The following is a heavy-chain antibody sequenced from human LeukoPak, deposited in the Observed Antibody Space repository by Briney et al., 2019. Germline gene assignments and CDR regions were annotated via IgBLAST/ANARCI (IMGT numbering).Heavy chain of an antibody. CDR3: AMTTLLLWFGGGAFDI. J-gene: IGHJ3*02. V-gene: IGHV4-34*01. Sequence: SETLSLTCTVYGGSFSGYYWSWIRKPPGKGLEWIGEINHSGSTNYNPSLKSRVTISVDTSKNQFSLKLSSVTAADTAVYYCAMTTLLLWFGGGAFDIWGQGTMVTVSS. CDR2: INHSGST. D-gene: IGHD3-10*01. CDR1: GGSFSGYY.